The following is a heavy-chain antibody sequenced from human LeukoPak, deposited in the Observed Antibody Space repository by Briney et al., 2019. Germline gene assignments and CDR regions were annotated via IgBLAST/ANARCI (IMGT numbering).Heavy chain of an antibody. V-gene: IGHV3-23*01. CDR1: GFTFSNYA. Sequence: GRSLRLSCAASGFTFSNYAMSWVRQAPGKVLEWVSAISGSAGNTYFSHSVRCRFSISRDNSKNTLYLQMNSLSAEDTAVYYCAKDWQSWSQGYFDYWGQGTLVTVSS. CDR3: AKDWQSWSQGYFDY. D-gene: IGHD2-8*01. J-gene: IGHJ4*02. CDR2: ISGSAGNT.